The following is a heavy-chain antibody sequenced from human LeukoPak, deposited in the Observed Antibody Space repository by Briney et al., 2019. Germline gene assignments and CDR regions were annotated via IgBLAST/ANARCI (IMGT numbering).Heavy chain of an antibody. D-gene: IGHD3-3*01. Sequence: ASVKVSCKASGYTFTSYYMHWVRKAPGQGPEWMGIINPSGGTTGYAQKFQGRVTMTRDTSTSTVYMELSSLTSEDTAVYYCARGFARGLFDIWGQGTMVTVSS. J-gene: IGHJ3*02. V-gene: IGHV1-46*01. CDR3: ARGFARGLFDI. CDR2: INPSGGTT. CDR1: GYTFTSYY.